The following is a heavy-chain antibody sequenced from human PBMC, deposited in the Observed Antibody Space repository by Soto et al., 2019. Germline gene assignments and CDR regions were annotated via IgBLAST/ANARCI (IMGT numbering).Heavy chain of an antibody. J-gene: IGHJ5*02. CDR1: GYTFTSYY. CDR3: ARDGTGGDNWFDP. CDR2: INPSGGST. V-gene: IGHV1-46*01. D-gene: IGHD1-1*01. Sequence: ASVKVSCKASGYTFTSYYMHWVRQAPGQGLEWMGIINPSGGSTSYAQKFQGRVTMTRDTSTSAVYMELSNLRSEDTAVYYCARDGTGGDNWFDPWGQGTLVTVSS.